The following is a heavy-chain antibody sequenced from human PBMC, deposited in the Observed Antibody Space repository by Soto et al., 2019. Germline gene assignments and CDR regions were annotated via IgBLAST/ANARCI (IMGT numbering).Heavy chain of an antibody. CDR3: ARDNGVGP. Sequence: QVQLQESGPGLVKPSQPLSLTCTVSGGSISSGDYYWSWIRQPPGKGLEWIGYIYDSGSTYYNSSLKRRVNITLDTSKNQFSLKLTAVTAADTAVYYCARDNGVGPCCQGTLVTVSS. CDR2: IYDSGST. J-gene: IGHJ5*02. D-gene: IGHD2-8*01. CDR1: GGSISSGDYY. V-gene: IGHV4-30-4*01.